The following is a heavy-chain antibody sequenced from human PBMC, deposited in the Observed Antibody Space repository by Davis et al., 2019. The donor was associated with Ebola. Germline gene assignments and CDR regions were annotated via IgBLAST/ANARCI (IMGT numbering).Heavy chain of an antibody. CDR2: IYPGDSDT. J-gene: IGHJ3*02. V-gene: IGHV5-51*01. D-gene: IGHD2-21*02. Sequence: GESLKISCKGSGYSFTSYWIGWVRQMPGKGLEWMGIIYPGDSDTRYSPSFQGQVTISADKSISTAYLQWSSLKASDTAMYYCARRAVVTAIPGAFDIWGQGTMVTVSS. CDR1: GYSFTSYW. CDR3: ARRAVVTAIPGAFDI.